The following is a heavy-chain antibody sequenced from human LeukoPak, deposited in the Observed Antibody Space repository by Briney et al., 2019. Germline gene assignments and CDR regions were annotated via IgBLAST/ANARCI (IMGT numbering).Heavy chain of an antibody. CDR1: GFTFSDYW. D-gene: IGHD1-26*01. CDR2: INQHGSDG. CDR3: AREPLVGASSDY. V-gene: IGHV3-7*01. J-gene: IGHJ4*02. Sequence: PGGSLRLSCAASGFTFSDYWMSWVRLTPGKGLEWVANINQHGSDGYSVDSVRGRFTISRDNAKNSLYLQMNSLRVEDTAVYYCAREPLVGASSDYWGPGTLVTVSS.